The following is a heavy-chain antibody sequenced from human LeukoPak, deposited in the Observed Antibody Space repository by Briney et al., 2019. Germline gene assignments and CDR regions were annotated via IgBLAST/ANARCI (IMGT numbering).Heavy chain of an antibody. CDR3: AKAARSGWFFDY. CDR1: GFTFSSYG. D-gene: IGHD6-19*01. Sequence: AGGSLRLSCAASGFTFSSYGMSWVRQVPGKGLEWVSAISGSGGSTYYADSVKGRFTISRDNSKNTLYLQMNSLRAEDTAVYYCAKAARSGWFFDYWGQGTLVTVSS. J-gene: IGHJ4*02. V-gene: IGHV3-23*01. CDR2: ISGSGGST.